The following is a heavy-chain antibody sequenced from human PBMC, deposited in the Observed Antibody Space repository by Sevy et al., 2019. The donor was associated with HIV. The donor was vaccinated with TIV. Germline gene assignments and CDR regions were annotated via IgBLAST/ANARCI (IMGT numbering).Heavy chain of an antibody. CDR1: GFTFSSYA. CDR2: ISYDGSNK. D-gene: IGHD3-16*02. J-gene: IGHJ4*02. CDR3: ARSSLRLGELSLDRY. Sequence: GGSLRVSCAASGFTFSSYAMHWVRQAPGKGLEWVAVISYDGSNKYYADSVKGRFTISRDNSKNTLYLQMNSLRAEDTAVYYCARSSLRLGELSLDRYRGQGTLVTVSS. V-gene: IGHV3-30-3*01.